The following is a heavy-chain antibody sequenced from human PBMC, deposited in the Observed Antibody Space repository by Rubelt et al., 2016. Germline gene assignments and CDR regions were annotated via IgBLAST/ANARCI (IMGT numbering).Heavy chain of an antibody. J-gene: IGHJ4*02. V-gene: IGHV3-66*03. D-gene: IGHD3-3*01. CDR3: ARDSGLRFLEWLLGY. Sequence: EVQLVESGGGLIQPGGSLRLSCAASGFTVISNYMSWVRQAPGKGLEWVSVIYTAGSTFYADSVKGRFTISRDNSKNTLYLQMNSLSAEDTAVYYCARDSGLRFLEWLLGYWGQGTLVTVSS. CDR1: GFTVISNY. CDR2: IYTAGST.